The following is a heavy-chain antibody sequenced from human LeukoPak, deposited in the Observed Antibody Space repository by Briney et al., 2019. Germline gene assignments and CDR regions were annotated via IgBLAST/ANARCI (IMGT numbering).Heavy chain of an antibody. J-gene: IGHJ4*02. CDR1: GGSISSYY. CDR3: ARHSDFYYDSSGYSY. V-gene: IGHV4-59*08. D-gene: IGHD3-22*01. CDR2: IYYSGST. Sequence: PSETLPLTCTVSGGSISSYYWSWIRQPPGKGLEWIGYIYYSGSTNYNPSLKSRVTISVDTSKNQFSLKLSSVTAADTAVYYCARHSDFYYDSSGYSYWGQGTLVTVSS.